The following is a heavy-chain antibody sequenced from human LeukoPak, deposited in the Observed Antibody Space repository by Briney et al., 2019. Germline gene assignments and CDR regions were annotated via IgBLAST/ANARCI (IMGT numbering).Heavy chain of an antibody. CDR2: MNPYSGGT. Sequence: GASVKVSCKASGYTFTGYYMHWVRQAPGQGLEWMGWMNPYSGGTNNAQKFQGRVTMTRDTSISTAYMELRRLSSDDTAIYYCARPYCNGGSCHDYFDYWGQGTLVSVSS. D-gene: IGHD2-15*01. CDR1: GYTFTGYY. V-gene: IGHV1-2*02. J-gene: IGHJ4*02. CDR3: ARPYCNGGSCHDYFDY.